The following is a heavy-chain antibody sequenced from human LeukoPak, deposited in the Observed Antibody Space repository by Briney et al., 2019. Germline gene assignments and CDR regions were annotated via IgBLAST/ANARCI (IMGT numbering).Heavy chain of an antibody. CDR2: ISYDGSDK. CDR1: AFTFSSYG. D-gene: IGHD2-21*02. CDR3: AKDMSGGDCPDY. J-gene: IGHJ4*02. V-gene: IGHV3-30*18. Sequence: GGSLRLSCAASAFTFSSYGMHWVRQAPGKGLEWVALISYDGSDKDYAKSVKGRFTISRDNSKNTLYLQMNSLRAEDTAVYYCAKDMSGGDCPDYWGQGTLVTASS.